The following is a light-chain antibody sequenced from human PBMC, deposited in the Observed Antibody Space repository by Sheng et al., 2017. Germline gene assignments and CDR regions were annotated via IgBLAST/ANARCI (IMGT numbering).Light chain of an antibody. CDR2: DAS. V-gene: IGKV3D-20*02. CDR1: QSVSSSY. J-gene: IGKJ3*01. Sequence: IVLTQSPGTLSLSPGERATLSCRASQSVSSSYLAWYQQKPGQAPRLLIYDASNRATGIPARFSGSGSGTDFTLTISSLEPEDFAVYYCQQRSKWPVTFGPGTKVDIK. CDR3: QQRSKWPVT.